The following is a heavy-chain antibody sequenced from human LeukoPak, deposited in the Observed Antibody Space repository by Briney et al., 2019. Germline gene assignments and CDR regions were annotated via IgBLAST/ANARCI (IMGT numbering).Heavy chain of an antibody. J-gene: IGHJ6*02. CDR2: IYYSGST. Sequence: PSETLSLTCTVSGGSISSSTYCWGWIRQPPGKGPEWIGSIYYSGSTYYNPSLKSRATISVDTSKNQFSLKLSSVPAADTAVYYCARYSSTSSNVPYYGMDVWGQGTTVTVSS. CDR1: GGSISSSTYC. V-gene: IGHV4-39*07. CDR3: ARYSSTSSNVPYYGMDV. D-gene: IGHD2-2*01.